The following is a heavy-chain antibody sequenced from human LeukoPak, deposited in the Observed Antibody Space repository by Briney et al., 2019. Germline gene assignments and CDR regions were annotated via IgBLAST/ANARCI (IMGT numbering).Heavy chain of an antibody. J-gene: IGHJ6*02. Sequence: GGSLRLSCAASGFTFPAYAMSWVRQAPGKGLEWLSAITGAGGNTYYADPVKGRFTISRDNSKNTLYLQMNSLRAEDTAVYYCAKDMGAAGYCSSTSCYPPYYYGMDVWGQGTTVTVSS. D-gene: IGHD2-2*01. CDR3: AKDMGAAGYCSSTSCYPPYYYGMDV. CDR1: GFTFPAYA. V-gene: IGHV3-23*01. CDR2: ITGAGGNT.